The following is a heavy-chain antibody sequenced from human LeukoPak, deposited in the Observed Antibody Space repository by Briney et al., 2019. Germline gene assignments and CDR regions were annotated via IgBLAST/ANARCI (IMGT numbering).Heavy chain of an antibody. J-gene: IGHJ4*02. CDR1: GFSFDDYA. Sequence: KSGGSLRLSCAVSGFSFDDYAMHWVRQAPGKGLEWVSLISGDASSTYYADSVRGRFTISSDNSKNSLYLQMNSLRTEDTALYYCAKDSSSWSYFDYWGQGTLVTVSS. CDR2: ISGDASST. CDR3: AKDSSSWSYFDY. V-gene: IGHV3-43*02. D-gene: IGHD6-19*01.